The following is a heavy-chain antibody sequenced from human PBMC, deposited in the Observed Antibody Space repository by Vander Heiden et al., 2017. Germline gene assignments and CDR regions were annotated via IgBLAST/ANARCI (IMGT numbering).Heavy chain of an antibody. CDR2: ISYDGSNK. Sequence: QVQLVASGGGEVHPGRSLRRSCAASGSTFSSYAMHRVRQDPGKGLEWVAVISYDGSNKYYADSVKGRFTISRDNSKNTLYLQMNSLRAEDTAVYYCARVHSSGWYSVGMDVWGQGTTVTVSS. CDR1: GSTFSSYA. CDR3: ARVHSSGWYSVGMDV. J-gene: IGHJ6*02. D-gene: IGHD6-19*01. V-gene: IGHV3-30-3*01.